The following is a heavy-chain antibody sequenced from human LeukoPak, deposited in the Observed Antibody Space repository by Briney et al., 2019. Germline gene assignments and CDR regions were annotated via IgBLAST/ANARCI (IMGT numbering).Heavy chain of an antibody. CDR3: VGHQGSSTYDY. CDR2: ISYSGSP. J-gene: IGHJ4*02. CDR1: GGSISSYY. V-gene: IGHV4-59*08. Sequence: SETLSLTCTVSGGSISSYYWSWIRQPPGKGLEWVGYISYSGSPNYKASLMSRITMSVDMSKNHISLRLTSVTAADTAVYYCVGHQGSSTYDYWGQGILVTVSS. D-gene: IGHD2/OR15-2a*01.